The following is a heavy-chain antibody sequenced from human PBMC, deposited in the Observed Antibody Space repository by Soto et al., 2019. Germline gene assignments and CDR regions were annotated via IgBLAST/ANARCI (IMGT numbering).Heavy chain of an antibody. V-gene: IGHV3-72*01. CDR3: ARDSGKGAYFDY. J-gene: IGHJ4*01. D-gene: IGHD1-26*01. Sequence: EVPLVESGGGLVQPGGSQSLSCAASGFTFSDHYMDWVRQAPGKGLEWVGRIRNKANSYTTDYAASVKGRFTISRDDSKDSLYLQMNSLKTEDTAIYYCARDSGKGAYFDYWGHGTLATVSS. CDR1: GFTFSDHY. CDR2: IRNKANSYTT.